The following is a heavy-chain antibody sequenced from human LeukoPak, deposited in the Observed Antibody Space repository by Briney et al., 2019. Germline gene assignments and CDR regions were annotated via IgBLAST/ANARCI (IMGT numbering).Heavy chain of an antibody. CDR3: ARAVPSDY. CDR1: GFTFSSYS. CDR2: ISSSSSSI. J-gene: IGHJ4*02. D-gene: IGHD2-2*01. Sequence: PGGSLRLSRAASGFTFSSYSMNWVRQAPGKGLEWVSYISSSSSSIYYADSVKGRFTISRDNAKNALYLQMNSLRAEDTALYYCARAVPSDYWGQGTLVTVSS. V-gene: IGHV3-48*01.